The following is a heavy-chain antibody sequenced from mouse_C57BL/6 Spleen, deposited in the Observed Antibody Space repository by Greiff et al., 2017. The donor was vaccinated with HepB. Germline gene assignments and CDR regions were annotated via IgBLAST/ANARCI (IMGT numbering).Heavy chain of an antibody. CDR2: INPNYGTT. CDR1: GYSFTDYN. D-gene: IGHD2-1*01. CDR3: ASNYGNFLYYAMDY. V-gene: IGHV1-39*01. Sequence: EVQLQQSGPELVKPGASVKISCKASGYSFTDYNMNWVKQSNGKSLEWIGVINPNYGTTSYNQKFKGKATLTVDQSSSTAYMQLNSLTSEDSAVYYCASNYGNFLYYAMDYWGQGTSVTVSS. J-gene: IGHJ4*01.